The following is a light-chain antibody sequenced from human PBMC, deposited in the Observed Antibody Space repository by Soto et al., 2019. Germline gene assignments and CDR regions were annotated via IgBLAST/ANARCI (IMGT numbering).Light chain of an antibody. J-gene: IGLJ7*01. V-gene: IGLV2-11*01. CDR2: DVS. CDR1: STDVGGYNF. CDR3: SSYVAGDILL. Sequence: QSALTQPRSVSGSPGQSVTISCTGSSTDVGGYNFLSWYQHPPGQAPRLLIYDVSKRPSGVPDRFSGSKSGTTASLTISGLQAADEADYYCSSYVAGDILLFGGGTQLTVL.